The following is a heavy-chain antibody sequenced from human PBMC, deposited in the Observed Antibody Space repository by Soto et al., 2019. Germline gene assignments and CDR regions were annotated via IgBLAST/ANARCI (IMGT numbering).Heavy chain of an antibody. CDR1: GYNFINYG. CDR2: ISVHNGNT. V-gene: IGHV1-18*01. CDR3: VRDLDGSGSYYTDY. J-gene: IGHJ4*02. D-gene: IGHD3-10*01. Sequence: GRVKVSCKASGYNFINYGITWVRQAPGQGLEWMGRISVHNGNTNYAQKLQGRVTMTTDTSTSTAYMELRSLRSDDTAVYYCVRDLDGSGSYYTDYWGPGTLVTVSS.